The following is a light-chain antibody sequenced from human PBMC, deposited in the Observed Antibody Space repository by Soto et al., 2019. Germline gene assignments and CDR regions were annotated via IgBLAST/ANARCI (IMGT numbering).Light chain of an antibody. CDR3: SSYTSGSTLV. V-gene: IGLV2-14*01. Sequence: QSVLTQPASVSGSPGQSITISCTGTSSDVGGYNYVSWYQQHPGKAPKLMIYEVSNRPAGVSNRLSGSRSGNTALLTISGLQAEDEGDYHCSSYTSGSTLVVGGGTALTV. CDR2: EVS. CDR1: SSDVGGYNY. J-gene: IGLJ3*02.